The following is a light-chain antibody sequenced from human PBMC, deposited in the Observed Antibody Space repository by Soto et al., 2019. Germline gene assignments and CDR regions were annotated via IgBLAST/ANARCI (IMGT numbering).Light chain of an antibody. J-gene: IGLJ1*01. V-gene: IGLV2-8*01. CDR1: SSDVGGYNY. Sequence: QSALTQPPSASGSPGQSVTISCTGTSSDVGGYNYVSWYQQHPGKAPKLMIYEVSKRPSGVPDRFSGSKSGNTASLTVSGLQAEDEADYYCSSYAGSNNYVFGTGTKVIAL. CDR2: EVS. CDR3: SSYAGSNNYV.